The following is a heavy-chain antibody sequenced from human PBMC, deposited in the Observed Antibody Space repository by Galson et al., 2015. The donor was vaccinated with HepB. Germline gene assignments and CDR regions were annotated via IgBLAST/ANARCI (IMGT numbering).Heavy chain of an antibody. Sequence: SLRLSCAASGFTFSSYGMHWVRQAPGKGLEWVAVIWYDGSNKYYADSVKGRFTISRDNSKNTLYLQMNSLRAEDTAVYYCAAMCGGDCYFLPAAQQGGAFDIWGQGTMVTVSS. CDR1: GFTFSSYG. CDR2: IWYDGSNK. V-gene: IGHV3-33*01. D-gene: IGHD2-21*02. CDR3: AAMCGGDCYFLPAAQQGGAFDI. J-gene: IGHJ3*02.